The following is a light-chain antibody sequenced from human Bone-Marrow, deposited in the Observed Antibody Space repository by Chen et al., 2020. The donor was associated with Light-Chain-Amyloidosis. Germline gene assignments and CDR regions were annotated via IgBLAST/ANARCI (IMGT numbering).Light chain of an antibody. Sequence: QSALTQPAPVSGSPRQSITIPCTVPRSDIGRYALSSCYQRPPGKAPKLIIYEVNQRPSGVSYRFSGSKSGNTASLTISGLQAADEADYFCCSYAITVNFFWVFGGGTKVTVL. V-gene: IGLV2-23*02. CDR3: CSYAITVNFFWV. CDR1: RSDIGRYAL. J-gene: IGLJ3*02. CDR2: EVN.